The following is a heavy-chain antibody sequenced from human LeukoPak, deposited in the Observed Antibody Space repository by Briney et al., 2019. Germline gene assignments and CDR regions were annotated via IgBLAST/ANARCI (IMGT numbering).Heavy chain of an antibody. J-gene: IGHJ3*02. CDR2: INPNSGDT. Sequence: RASVKVSCKASGYTFTGYYMHWVRQAPGQGLEWMGWINPNSGDTNSAQKFQGRVTLTRDTSISTAYMELSNLRSDDTAIYYCAREGRGTGDIGAFDIWGQRTMVTVSS. CDR1: GYTFTGYY. D-gene: IGHD7-27*01. V-gene: IGHV1-2*02. CDR3: AREGRGTGDIGAFDI.